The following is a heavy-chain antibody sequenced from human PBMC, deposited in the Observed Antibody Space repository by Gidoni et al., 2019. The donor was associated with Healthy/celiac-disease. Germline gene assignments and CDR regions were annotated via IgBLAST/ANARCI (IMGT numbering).Heavy chain of an antibody. CDR2: INAGNGNT. CDR3: ARTPTTIFGVGLYGWFDP. V-gene: IGHV1-3*01. Sequence: QVQLVQSGAEVKKPGASVTVSCKASGYTFTSYAMHWVRQAPGQRLEWMGWINAGNGNTKYSQKFQGRVTITRDTSASTAYMELSSLRSEDTAVYYCARTPTTIFGVGLYGWFDPWGQGTLVTVSS. D-gene: IGHD3-3*01. J-gene: IGHJ5*02. CDR1: GYTFTSYA.